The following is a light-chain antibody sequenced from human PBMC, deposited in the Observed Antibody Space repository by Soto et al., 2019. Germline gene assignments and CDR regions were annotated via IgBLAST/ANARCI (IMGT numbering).Light chain of an antibody. J-gene: IGKJ1*01. CDR2: KAS. CDR3: QQYNNYLWT. CDR1: HSISSW. Sequence: DIQMTQSPSTLSASVGDRVTITCRASHSISSWLAWYQQRPGKAPKLLIYKASSLESGVPSRFSGSGSGTEFTLTISSLQPDDFATYYCQQYNNYLWTFGQGTKVEIK. V-gene: IGKV1-5*03.